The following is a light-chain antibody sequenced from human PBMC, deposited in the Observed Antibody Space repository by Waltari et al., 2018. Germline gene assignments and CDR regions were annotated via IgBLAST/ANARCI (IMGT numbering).Light chain of an antibody. Sequence: DIQMYQSPSTLSASVGDTVTITCRASQSIRSWLAWYQQKPGKAPTLLIYNASSLENGVSSMFSGSGSGTEFTLTISSLQPDDSATYYCQQYSSYATFGQGTKVEI. CDR1: QSIRSW. CDR2: NAS. J-gene: IGKJ1*01. V-gene: IGKV1-5*03. CDR3: QQYSSYAT.